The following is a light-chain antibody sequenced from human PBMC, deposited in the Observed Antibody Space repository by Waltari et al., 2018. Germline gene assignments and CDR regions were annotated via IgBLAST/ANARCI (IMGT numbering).Light chain of an antibody. CDR3: QSWDTQTVV. Sequence: QLVVTQSPSASASLGASVKLTCTLSGAHATYAIAGHKQQSARRPRFLMRVDSDGGHTKGDGIPDRFSGSSSGAERYLTISSLQSEDEADYYCQSWDTQTVVFGGGTKLTVL. CDR1: GAHATYA. V-gene: IGLV4-69*01. CDR2: VDSDGGH. J-gene: IGLJ2*01.